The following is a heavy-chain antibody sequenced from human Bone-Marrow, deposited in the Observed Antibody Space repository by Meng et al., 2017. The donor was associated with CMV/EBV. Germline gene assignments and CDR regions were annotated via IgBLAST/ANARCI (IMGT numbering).Heavy chain of an antibody. Sequence: ESLKISCTVSGASMSSHYWTWVRQPPGKGLEWIGYTSRRGSTHYNPSLKTRLTIALDTSKSQFYLNLSSVTAADSAIYYCATDVRVDALPHYWGQGTLVTVSS. CDR2: TSRRGST. J-gene: IGHJ4*02. CDR3: ATDVRVDALPHY. D-gene: IGHD2-15*01. V-gene: IGHV4-59*11. CDR1: GASMSSHY.